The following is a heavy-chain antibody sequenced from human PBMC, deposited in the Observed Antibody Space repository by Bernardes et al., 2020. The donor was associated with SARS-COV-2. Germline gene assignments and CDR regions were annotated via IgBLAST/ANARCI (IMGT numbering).Heavy chain of an antibody. CDR1: GFTFSDSY. V-gene: IGHV3-11*01. D-gene: IGHD5-18*01. Sequence: GGSLSLSCAASGFTFSDSYMSWIRQAPGKGPEWVSYIDSSGSIRHYADSVKGRFTISRDNTKNSLYLQMNSLRAEDTAVYYCARLPWLQLWLQGFYFDFWGRGTLVTVSS. CDR2: IDSSGSIR. CDR3: ARLPWLQLWLQGFYFDF. J-gene: IGHJ4*02.